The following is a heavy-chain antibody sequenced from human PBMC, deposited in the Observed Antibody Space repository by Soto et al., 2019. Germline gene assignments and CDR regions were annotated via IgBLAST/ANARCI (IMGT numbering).Heavy chain of an antibody. Sequence: GASVKVSCKASGYIFTGYYMHWVRQAPGQGLEWMGWINPNSGDTNYTQKIQGWVTMTRDTSISTAYMELSRLRSDDTAVYYCATSRISIAVAGETEYYFDYWGQGTLVTVSS. V-gene: IGHV1-2*04. CDR2: INPNSGDT. J-gene: IGHJ4*02. CDR3: ATSRISIAVAGETEYYFDY. D-gene: IGHD6-19*01. CDR1: GYIFTGYY.